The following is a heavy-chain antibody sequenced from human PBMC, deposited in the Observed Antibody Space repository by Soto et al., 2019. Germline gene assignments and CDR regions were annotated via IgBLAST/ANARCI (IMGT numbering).Heavy chain of an antibody. D-gene: IGHD6-13*01. Sequence: EVQLVESGGGLVQPGGSLRLSCAASGFTVSSNYMSWVRQAPGKGLEWVSVIYSGGSTYYADSVKGRFTISRDNSKNTLYLQMNSLRAEDTAVYYCARNRRQKPSIAAAGKYYYYGMDVWGQGTTVTVSS. V-gene: IGHV3-66*01. CDR3: ARNRRQKPSIAAAGKYYYYGMDV. CDR1: GFTVSSNY. J-gene: IGHJ6*02. CDR2: IYSGGST.